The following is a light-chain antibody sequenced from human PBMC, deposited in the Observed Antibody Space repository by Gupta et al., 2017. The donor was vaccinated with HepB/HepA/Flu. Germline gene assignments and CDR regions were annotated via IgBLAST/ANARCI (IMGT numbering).Light chain of an antibody. CDR2: GAS. J-gene: IGKJ2*04. V-gene: IGKV3-20*01. CDR3: QQYGSSPGS. Sequence: ENVLTQSPGTLSLSPGARATLSCRASQSISSTSLAWYQQKPGQAPRLLIYGASSRATGIPDRFSGSGSGTDFTLTINRLEPEDFAVYYCQQYGSSPGSFGQGTKLESK. CDR1: QSISSTS.